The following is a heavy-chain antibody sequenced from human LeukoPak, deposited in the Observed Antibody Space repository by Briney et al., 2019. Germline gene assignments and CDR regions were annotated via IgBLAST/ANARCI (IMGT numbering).Heavy chain of an antibody. D-gene: IGHD6-19*01. CDR3: ARDRGYSRGWYPDN. CDR2: IYSSGNT. J-gene: IGHJ4*02. Sequence: SETLSLTCTVSSDSISGYYWSWIRQPAGKGLEWIGRIYSSGNTNYNPSLKSRVSMSVDTSKNQFSLNLTSATAADTAVYYCARDRGYSRGWYPDNWGQGTLVTVSS. CDR1: SDSISGYY. V-gene: IGHV4-4*07.